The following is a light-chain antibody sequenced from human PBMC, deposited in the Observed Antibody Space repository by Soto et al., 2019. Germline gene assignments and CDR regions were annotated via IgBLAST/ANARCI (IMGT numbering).Light chain of an antibody. CDR2: GAS. J-gene: IGKJ4*01. CDR3: QQYNNWPSLT. CDR1: QSVSSN. Sequence: EIVMTQSPATLSVSPGERVTLSCRASQSVSSNLAWYQQKPGQAPRLLIYGASTRATGIPARFSGSGSGTKFTLTISSLQSEDFAVYYCQQYNNWPSLTFGGGTKV. V-gene: IGKV3-15*01.